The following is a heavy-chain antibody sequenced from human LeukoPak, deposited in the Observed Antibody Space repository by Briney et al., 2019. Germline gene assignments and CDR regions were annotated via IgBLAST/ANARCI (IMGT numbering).Heavy chain of an antibody. CDR1: GYTFTGYY. D-gene: IGHD2-8*02. V-gene: IGHV1-2*02. J-gene: IGHJ5*02. Sequence: GASVKVSCKASGYTFTGYYMHWVRQAPGQGLEWMGWINPNSGGTNYAQKFQGRVTMTRDTSISTAYMELSRLRSDDTAVYYCARGPSSPRQSWVLRENWFDPWGQGTLVTVSS. CDR3: ARGPSSPRQSWVLRENWFDP. CDR2: INPNSGGT.